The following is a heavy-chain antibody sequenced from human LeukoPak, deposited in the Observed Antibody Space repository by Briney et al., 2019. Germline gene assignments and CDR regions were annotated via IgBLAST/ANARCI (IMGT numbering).Heavy chain of an antibody. CDR1: GGPISSYY. J-gene: IGHJ3*02. D-gene: IGHD3-9*01. CDR2: IYYSGST. CDR3: ARHVEGLGFEWLLRYVSFDI. Sequence: SETLPLTCTVSGGPISSYYWSWIRQPPGKGLEWIGYIYYSGSTNYNPSLKSRLTISVDTYKNQFSLKLSSVPAADTAVYYCARHVEGLGFEWLLRYVSFDIWGQGTMVTVSS. V-gene: IGHV4-59*08.